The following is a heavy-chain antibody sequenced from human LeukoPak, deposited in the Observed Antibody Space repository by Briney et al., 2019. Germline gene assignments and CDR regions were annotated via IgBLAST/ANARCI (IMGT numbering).Heavy chain of an antibody. CDR3: ARHERGAENLDD. CDR1: GGSISGYF. Sequence: SATLSLTCTVAGGSISGYFWSWIRQPPGKGLEWIGYIDNRERTNNIPSPKSRVTISVDTSKNQFSLRLNSVTAANTAVYNCARHERGAENLDDWGQGTLVTVSS. CDR2: IDNRERT. J-gene: IGHJ4*02. D-gene: IGHD1-1*01. V-gene: IGHV4-59*08.